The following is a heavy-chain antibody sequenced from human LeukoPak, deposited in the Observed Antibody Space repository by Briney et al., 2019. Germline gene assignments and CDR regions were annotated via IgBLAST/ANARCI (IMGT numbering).Heavy chain of an antibody. V-gene: IGHV1-2*02. CDR2: INPNSGGT. CDR1: GYTFTRYY. CDR3: ATTYYDYVWGSYRNEHFDY. D-gene: IGHD3-16*02. J-gene: IGHJ4*02. Sequence: WASVKVSCKASGYTFTRYYMHWVRQAPGQGLAGMGWINPNSGGTNYPQKFQGRVTMTRDTSINTAYMELSRLRSDDTAVYYCATTYYDYVWGSYRNEHFDYWGQGTLVTVSS.